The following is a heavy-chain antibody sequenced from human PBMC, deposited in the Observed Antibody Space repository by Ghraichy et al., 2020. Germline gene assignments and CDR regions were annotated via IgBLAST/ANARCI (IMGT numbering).Heavy chain of an antibody. J-gene: IGHJ2*01. D-gene: IGHD2-21*02. CDR2: ISGSGGST. CDR1: GFTFSSYA. V-gene: IGHV3-23*01. CDR3: AKSTDYWYFDL. Sequence: GESLNISCAASGFTFSSYAMNWVRQAPGKGLEWVSGISGSGGSTYYADSVKGRFTISRDNSKNTLYLQLNSLRAEDTAVYYCAKSTDYWYFDLWGRGTLVTVSS.